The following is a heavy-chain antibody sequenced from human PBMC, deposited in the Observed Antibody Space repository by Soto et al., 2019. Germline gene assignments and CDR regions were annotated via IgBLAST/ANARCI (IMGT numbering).Heavy chain of an antibody. D-gene: IGHD1-7*01. CDR1: GFTFSSYA. V-gene: IGHV3-23*01. CDR3: AKDTDRLRTTSAYYFDY. CDR2: ISGSGGST. J-gene: IGHJ4*02. Sequence: GGSLRLSCAASGFTFSSYAMSWVRQAPGKGLEWVSAISGSGGSTYYADSVKGRFTISRDNSKNTLYLQMNSLRAEDTAVYYCAKDTDRLRTTSAYYFDYWGQGTLVTVSS.